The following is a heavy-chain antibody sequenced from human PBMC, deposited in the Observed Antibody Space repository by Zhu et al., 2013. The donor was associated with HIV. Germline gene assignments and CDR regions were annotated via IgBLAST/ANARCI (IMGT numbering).Heavy chain of an antibody. Sequence: QVQLVQSGAEVKKPGASVKVSCKASGYTFTGYYMHWVRQAPGQGLEWMGIINPSGGSTSYAQKFQGRVTMTRDTSTSTVYMELDSLRSEDTALYFCARVRSSGYYDGFDVWGQGTMISVSS. CDR1: GYTFTGYY. CDR2: INPSGGST. V-gene: IGHV1-46*01. CDR3: ARVRSSGYYDGFDV. J-gene: IGHJ3*01. D-gene: IGHD5-12*01.